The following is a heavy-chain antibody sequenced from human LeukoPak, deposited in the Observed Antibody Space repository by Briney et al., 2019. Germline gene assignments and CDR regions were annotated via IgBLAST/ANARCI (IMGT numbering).Heavy chain of an antibody. J-gene: IGHJ4*02. Sequence: SETLSLTCTVSGGSISSYYWSWIRQPPGKGLEWIGYIYSSGSTNYNPSLKSRATISVDTSKNQFSLKLSSVTAADTAVYYCASPPLSIAAAGALVYWGQGTLVTVSS. CDR3: ASPPLSIAAAGALVY. D-gene: IGHD6-13*01. CDR2: IYSSGST. V-gene: IGHV4-59*08. CDR1: GGSISSYY.